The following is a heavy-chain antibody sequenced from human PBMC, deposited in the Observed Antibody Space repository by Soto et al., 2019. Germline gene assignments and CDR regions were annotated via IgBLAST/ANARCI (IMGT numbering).Heavy chain of an antibody. J-gene: IGHJ6*02. D-gene: IGHD2-15*01. CDR3: ATRGMGYCSGGSCYRTYYYYYGMDV. CDR1: GGTFSSYA. Sequence: QVQLVQSGAEVKKPGSSVKVSCKASGGTFSSYAISWVRQAPGQGLEWMGGIIPIFGTANYAQKFRGRVTITADESTSTAYMELSSLRSEDTAVYYCATRGMGYCSGGSCYRTYYYYYGMDVWGQGTTVTVSS. CDR2: IIPIFGTA. V-gene: IGHV1-69*01.